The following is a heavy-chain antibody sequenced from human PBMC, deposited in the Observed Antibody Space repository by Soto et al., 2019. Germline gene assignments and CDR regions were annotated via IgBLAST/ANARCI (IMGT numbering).Heavy chain of an antibody. CDR2: TYYRSKWYN. J-gene: IGHJ5*01. D-gene: IGHD3-9*01. Sequence: SQTLSLTCAISGDSVSSNSVSWNWIRQSPSRGLEWLGRTYYRSKWYNDYAVSVKSRITVNPDTSKNQFSLQLNSVTPEDTAVYYCAGVDRQNWFGSWGQGTLVTVSS. V-gene: IGHV6-1*01. CDR1: GDSVSSNSVS. CDR3: AGVDRQNWFGS.